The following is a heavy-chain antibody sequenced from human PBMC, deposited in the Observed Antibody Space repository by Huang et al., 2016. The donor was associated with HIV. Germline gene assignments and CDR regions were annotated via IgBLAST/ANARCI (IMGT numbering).Heavy chain of an antibody. D-gene: IGHD3-22*01. CDR2: IRYDGSDEEK. CDR1: GFTFSTSC. J-gene: IGHJ3*01. CDR3: VRDYHYSDRSDAFDV. V-gene: IGHV3-30*02. Sequence: QEQLVESGGGVVQPGGSLRLSCVASGFTFSTSCMHWVRQAPGKGLEGVACIRYDGSDEEKYYGASRKGRFTISRDNSKKTTLLHMNTLSADDTALYFCVRDYHYSDRSDAFDVWGQGTMVIVSS.